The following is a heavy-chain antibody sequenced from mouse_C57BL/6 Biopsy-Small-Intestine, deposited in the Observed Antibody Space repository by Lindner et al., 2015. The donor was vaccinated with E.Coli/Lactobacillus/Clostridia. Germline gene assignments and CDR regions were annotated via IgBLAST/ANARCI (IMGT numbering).Heavy chain of an antibody. CDR3: ARGSYGNSNGYAMDY. Sequence: EVTLQESGPELVKPGASVKISCKASGYSFTGYFMNWVKQSHGKSLEWIGRINPYNGDTFYNQKFKGKATLTVDKSSSTAHMELRSLTSEDSAVYYCARGSYGNSNGYAMDYWGQGTSVTVSS. D-gene: IGHD2-1*01. V-gene: IGHV1-20*01. J-gene: IGHJ4*01. CDR1: GYSFTGYF. CDR2: INPYNGDT.